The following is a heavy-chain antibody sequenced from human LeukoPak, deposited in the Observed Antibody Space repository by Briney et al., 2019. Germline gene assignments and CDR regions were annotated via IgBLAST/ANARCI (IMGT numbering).Heavy chain of an antibody. CDR3: AKIGSYCGGDCYLDNDY. V-gene: IGHV3-30*18. D-gene: IGHD2-21*02. CDR2: ISYDGSNK. CDR1: GFTFSSYG. J-gene: IGHJ4*02. Sequence: PGGSLRLSCAASGFTFSSYGMHWVRQAPGKGLEWVAVISYDGSNKYYADYVKGRFTISRDNSKNTLYLQMNSLRAEDTAVYYCAKIGSYCGGDCYLDNDYWGQGTLVTVSS.